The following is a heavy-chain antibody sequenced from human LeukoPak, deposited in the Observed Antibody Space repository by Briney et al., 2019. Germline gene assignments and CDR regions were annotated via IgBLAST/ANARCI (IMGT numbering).Heavy chain of an antibody. J-gene: IGHJ1*01. V-gene: IGHV3-9*03. CDR2: TSWNSGSI. Sequence: PGGSLRLSCAASGFTFDDYAMHWVRQAPGKGLEWVSGTSWNSGSIDYADSVKGRFTISRDNAKNSLYLQMNSLRAEDMALYYCAAQQSGSYYVYFQHWGQGTLVTVSS. CDR1: GFTFDDYA. D-gene: IGHD1-26*01. CDR3: AAQQSGSYYVYFQH.